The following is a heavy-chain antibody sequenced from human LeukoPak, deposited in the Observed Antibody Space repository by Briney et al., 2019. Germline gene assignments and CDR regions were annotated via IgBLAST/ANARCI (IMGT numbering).Heavy chain of an antibody. V-gene: IGHV4-4*07. J-gene: IGHJ6*03. Sequence: SETLSLTCTVSGGSISSYYWSWIRQPAGKGLEWISRIYTSGSTNYNPSLKSRVTMSVDVSKQQFSLKLSSVTAAETAVYYCARDTGYGSGMSRYYYYYYMDVWGKGTTVTVSS. CDR1: GGSISSYY. D-gene: IGHD3-10*01. CDR3: ARDTGYGSGMSRYYYYYYMDV. CDR2: IYTSGST.